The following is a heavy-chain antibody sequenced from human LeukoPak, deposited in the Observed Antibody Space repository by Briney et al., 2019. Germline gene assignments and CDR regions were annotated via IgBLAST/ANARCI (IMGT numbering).Heavy chain of an antibody. J-gene: IGHJ4*02. CDR2: TTNKAHSYTT. CDR3: ARRYCIGGNCRYSDY. V-gene: IGHV3-72*01. Sequence: GGSLTLSCTASGFTFSDHYMDWVRQPPGKGLEWVGRTTNKAHSYTTEYAASVKGRFTISRDDSKNSLYLQMNSLKTEDTAVYYCARRYCIGGNCRYSDYWGQGTLVTVSS. D-gene: IGHD2-15*01. CDR1: GFTFSDHY.